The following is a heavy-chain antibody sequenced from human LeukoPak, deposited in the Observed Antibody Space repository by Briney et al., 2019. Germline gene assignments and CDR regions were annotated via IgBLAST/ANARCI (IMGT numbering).Heavy chain of an antibody. Sequence: SETLSLTCTVSGGSISSSSYYWGWTRQPPGKGLEWIGSIYYSGSTYYNPSLKSRVTISVDTSKNQFSLKLSSVTAADTSLYYSASYYDFWSGYEEDYWGQGTLVTVSS. D-gene: IGHD3-3*01. CDR2: IYYSGST. V-gene: IGHV4-39*01. J-gene: IGHJ4*02. CDR1: GGSISSSSYY. CDR3: ASYYDFWSGYEEDY.